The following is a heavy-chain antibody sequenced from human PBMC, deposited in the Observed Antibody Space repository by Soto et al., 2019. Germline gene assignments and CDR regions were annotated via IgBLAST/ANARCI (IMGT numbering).Heavy chain of an antibody. J-gene: IGHJ6*03. CDR3: ARVGVYGDKYYYYYYMDV. CDR1: GFTFSSYG. Sequence: GGSLRLSCAASGFTFSSYGMHWVRQAPGKGLEWVAVIWYDGSNKYYADSVKGRFTISRDNSKNTLYLQMNSLRAEDTAVYYCARVGVYGDKYYYYYYMDVWGKGTTVTVSS. V-gene: IGHV3-33*01. D-gene: IGHD4-17*01. CDR2: IWYDGSNK.